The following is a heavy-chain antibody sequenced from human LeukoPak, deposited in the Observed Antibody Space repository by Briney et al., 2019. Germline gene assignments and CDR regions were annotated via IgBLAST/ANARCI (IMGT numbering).Heavy chain of an antibody. Sequence: GESLKISCKGSGYSFTSYWIGWVRQMPGKGLEWMGSIYPGDSDTRYSTSFQGQVAISADKSISTAYLQWSSLKASDTAMYYCASSTNCTSGVCYPVPFDYWGQGTLVTVSS. J-gene: IGHJ4*02. CDR3: ASSTNCTSGVCYPVPFDY. V-gene: IGHV5-51*01. CDR2: IYPGDSDT. CDR1: GYSFTSYW. D-gene: IGHD2-8*01.